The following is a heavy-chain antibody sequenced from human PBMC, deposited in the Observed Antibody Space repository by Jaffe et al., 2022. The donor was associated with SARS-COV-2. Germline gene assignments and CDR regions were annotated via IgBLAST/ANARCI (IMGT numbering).Heavy chain of an antibody. CDR2: IYYSGST. Sequence: QLQLQESGPGLVKPSETLSLTCTVSGGSISSSSYYWGWIRQPPGKGLEWIGSIYYSGSTYYNPSLKSRVTISVDTSKNQFSLKLSSVTAADTAVYYCARLSPYGSGSYYNIDAFDIWGQGTMVTVSS. CDR3: ARLSPYGSGSYYNIDAFDI. CDR1: GGSISSSSYY. D-gene: IGHD3-10*01. V-gene: IGHV4-39*01. J-gene: IGHJ3*02.